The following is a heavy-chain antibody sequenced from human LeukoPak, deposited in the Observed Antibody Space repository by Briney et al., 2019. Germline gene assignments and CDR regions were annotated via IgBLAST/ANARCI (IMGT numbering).Heavy chain of an antibody. J-gene: IGHJ3*02. Sequence: GGPLRLSCAASGFTFSSYSMNWVRQAPGKGLEWVSSISSSSSYIYYADSVKGRFTISRDNAKNSLYLQMNSLRAEDTAVYYCARDQGGSYSAAFDIWGQGTMVTVSS. D-gene: IGHD1-26*01. CDR3: ARDQGGSYSAAFDI. CDR2: ISSSSSYI. V-gene: IGHV3-21*01. CDR1: GFTFSSYS.